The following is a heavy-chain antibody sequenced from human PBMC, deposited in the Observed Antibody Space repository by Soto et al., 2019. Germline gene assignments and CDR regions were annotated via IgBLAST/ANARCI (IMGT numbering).Heavy chain of an antibody. CDR2: ISYDGSNK. D-gene: IGHD3-10*01. V-gene: IGHV3-30-3*01. CDR1: GFTFSSYA. CDR3: AREDWFGELSFDY. Sequence: GGSLRLSCAASGFTFSSYAMHWVRQAPGKGLEWVAVISYDGSNKYYADSVKGRFTISRDNFKNTLYLQMNSLRAEDTAVYYCAREDWFGELSFDYWGQGTLVTVSS. J-gene: IGHJ4*02.